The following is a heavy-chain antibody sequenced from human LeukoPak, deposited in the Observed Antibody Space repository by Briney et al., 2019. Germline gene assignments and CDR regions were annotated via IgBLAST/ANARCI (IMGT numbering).Heavy chain of an antibody. V-gene: IGHV6-1*01. CDR3: TRGVGASGSAYYYMDV. CDR1: GDSVSSNSAA. Sequence: SQTLSLTCAISGDSVSSNSAAWNWIRQSPSRGLEWLGRTYYRSKWYNDYAVSVKSRITINPDTSKNQSSLQLNSVTPEDTAVYYCTRGVGASGSAYYYMDVWGKGTTVTVSS. D-gene: IGHD1-26*01. J-gene: IGHJ6*03. CDR2: TYYRSKWYN.